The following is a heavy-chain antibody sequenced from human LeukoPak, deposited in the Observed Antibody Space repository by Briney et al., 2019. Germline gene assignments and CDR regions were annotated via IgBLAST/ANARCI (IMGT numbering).Heavy chain of an antibody. Sequence: GGPLRLSCAASGFTYSDYYMSWIRQAPGKGLEWVSYISSSGSTIYYADSVKGRFTISRDNAKNSLYLQMNSLRAEDTAVYYCARRQGSYFDTSGYYYGWGQGTLVTVSS. CDR2: ISSSGSTI. J-gene: IGHJ4*02. V-gene: IGHV3-11*04. CDR3: ARRQGSYFDTSGYYYG. D-gene: IGHD3-22*01. CDR1: GFTYSDYY.